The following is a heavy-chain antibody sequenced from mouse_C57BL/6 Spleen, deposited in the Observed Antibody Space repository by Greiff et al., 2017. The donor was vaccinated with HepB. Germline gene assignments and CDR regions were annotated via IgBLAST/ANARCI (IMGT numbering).Heavy chain of an antibody. Sequence: EVHLVESGGGLVKPGGSLKLSCAASGFTFSDYGMHWVRQAPEKGLEWVAYISSGSSTIYYADTVKGRFTISRDNAKNTLFLQMPSLRSEDTAMYYCAGGSYYYDYWGQGTTLTVSS. D-gene: IGHD1-1*02. V-gene: IGHV5-17*01. J-gene: IGHJ2*01. CDR1: GFTFSDYG. CDR2: ISSGSSTI. CDR3: AGGSYYYDY.